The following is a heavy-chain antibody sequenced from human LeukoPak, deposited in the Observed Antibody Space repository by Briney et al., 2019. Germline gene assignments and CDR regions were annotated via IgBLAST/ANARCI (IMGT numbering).Heavy chain of an antibody. D-gene: IGHD3-3*01. Sequence: ASETLSLTCTVSGGSISSSSYYWGWIRQPPGKGLEWIGSIYYSGSTYYNPSLKSRVTISVDTSKNQFSLKLSSVTAADTAVYYCARTHYDFWSGRPEDAFDIWGQGTMVTVSS. CDR1: GGSISSSSYY. CDR2: IYYSGST. V-gene: IGHV4-39*01. J-gene: IGHJ3*02. CDR3: ARTHYDFWSGRPEDAFDI.